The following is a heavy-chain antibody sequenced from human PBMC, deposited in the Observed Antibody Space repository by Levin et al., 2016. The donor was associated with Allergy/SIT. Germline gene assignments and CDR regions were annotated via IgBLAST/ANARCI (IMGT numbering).Heavy chain of an antibody. J-gene: IGHJ6*03. Sequence: GGSLRLSCAASGFTFSSYAMSWVRQAPGKGLEWVSAISGSGGSTYYADSVKGRFTISRDNSKNTLYLQMNSLRAEDTAVYYCAGGDYDSLYYYMDVWGKGTTVTVSS. V-gene: IGHV3-23*01. CDR3: AGGDYDSLYYYMDV. CDR1: GFTFSSYA. D-gene: IGHD4-17*01. CDR2: ISGSGGST.